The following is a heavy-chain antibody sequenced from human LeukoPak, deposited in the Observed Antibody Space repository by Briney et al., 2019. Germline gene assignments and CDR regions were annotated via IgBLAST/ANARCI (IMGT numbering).Heavy chain of an antibody. Sequence: PGGSLRLSCAASGFTFSDYYMNWVRQAPGKGLEWVSYISSSGSTIYYADSVKGRFTISRDNAKNSLYLQMNCLRAEDTAVYYCARSDQSGYNSIDYWGQGTLVTVSS. D-gene: IGHD5-24*01. J-gene: IGHJ4*02. V-gene: IGHV3-11*04. CDR1: GFTFSDYY. CDR2: ISSSGSTI. CDR3: ARSDQSGYNSIDY.